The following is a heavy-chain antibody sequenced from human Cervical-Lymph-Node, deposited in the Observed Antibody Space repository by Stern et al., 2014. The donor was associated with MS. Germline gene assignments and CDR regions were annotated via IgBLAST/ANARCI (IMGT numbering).Heavy chain of an antibody. Sequence: ESGPVLVKPTETLTLTCTVSGFSLSNARMGVSWIRQPPGKALEWLAHIFSNDDKSYSTSLKSRLTISKDTSKSQVVLTMTNMDPVDTATYYCARIRSIAAAKFDYWGQGTLVTVSS. D-gene: IGHD6-13*01. J-gene: IGHJ4*02. CDR2: IFSNDDK. CDR3: ARIRSIAAAKFDY. V-gene: IGHV2-26*01. CDR1: GFSLSNARMG.